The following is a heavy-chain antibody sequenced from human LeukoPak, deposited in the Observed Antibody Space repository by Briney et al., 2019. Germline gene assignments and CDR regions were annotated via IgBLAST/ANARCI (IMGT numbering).Heavy chain of an antibody. CDR1: GYTFTSYD. D-gene: IGHD3-22*01. CDR3: ARGAYDSSGYYFRLLWSILDWFDP. J-gene: IGHJ5*02. Sequence: ASVKVSCKASGYTFTSYDMHWVRQAPGQGLEWMGIINPSGGSTSYAQKFQGRVTMTRDTSTSTVYMELSSLRSEDTAVYYCARGAYDSSGYYFRLLWSILDWFDPWGQGTLVTVSS. V-gene: IGHV1-46*01. CDR2: INPSGGST.